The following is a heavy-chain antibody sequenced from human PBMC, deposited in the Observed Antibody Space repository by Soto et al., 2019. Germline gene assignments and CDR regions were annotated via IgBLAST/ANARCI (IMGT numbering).Heavy chain of an antibody. Sequence: LSLTCTVSGGSISSGGYYWSWIRQHPGKGLEWIGYIYYSGSTYYNPSLKSRVTISVDTSKNQFSLKLSSVTAADTAVYYCARGRDFWSGSQGGGMDVWGQGTTVTVSS. D-gene: IGHD3-3*01. J-gene: IGHJ6*02. CDR3: ARGRDFWSGSQGGGMDV. CDR2: IYYSGST. V-gene: IGHV4-31*03. CDR1: GGSISSGGYY.